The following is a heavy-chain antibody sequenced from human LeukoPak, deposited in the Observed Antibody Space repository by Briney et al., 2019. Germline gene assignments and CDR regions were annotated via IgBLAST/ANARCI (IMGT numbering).Heavy chain of an antibody. CDR3: ARDPHYYDSSGYYGPINY. V-gene: IGHV3-11*01. D-gene: IGHD3-22*01. Sequence: GGSLRLSCAASGFTFSDYYMSWIRQAPGKGLEWVSYISSSGSTIYYAGSVKGRFTISRDNAKNSLYLQMNSLRAEDTAVYYCARDPHYYDSSGYYGPINYWGQGTLVTVSS. CDR2: ISSSGSTI. CDR1: GFTFSDYY. J-gene: IGHJ4*02.